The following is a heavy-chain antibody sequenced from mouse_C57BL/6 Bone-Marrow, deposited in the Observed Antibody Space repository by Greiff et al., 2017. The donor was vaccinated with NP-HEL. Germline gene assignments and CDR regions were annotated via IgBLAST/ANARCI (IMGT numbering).Heavy chain of an antibody. V-gene: IGHV5-17*01. CDR3: ASYYYGSSYYAMDY. D-gene: IGHD1-1*01. Sequence: EVQRVESGGGLVKPGGSLKLSCAASGFTFSDYGMHWVRQAPEKGLEWVAYISSGSSTIYYADTVKGRFTISGDNAKNTLFLQMTSLRSEDTAMYYCASYYYGSSYYAMDYWGQGTSVTVSS. CDR1: GFTFSDYG. J-gene: IGHJ4*01. CDR2: ISSGSSTI.